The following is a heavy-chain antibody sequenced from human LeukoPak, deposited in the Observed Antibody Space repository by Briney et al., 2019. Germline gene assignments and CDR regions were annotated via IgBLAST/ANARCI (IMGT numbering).Heavy chain of an antibody. CDR1: GGSFSGYY. V-gene: IGHV4-34*01. CDR2: IYYSGST. J-gene: IGHJ4*02. Sequence: SETLSLTCAVYGGSFSGYYWSWIRQPPGKGLEWVGSIYYSGSTYYNPSLKSRVTISVDTSKNQFSLKLSSVTAADTAVYYCEGGPLRDYGESSDYWGQGTLVTVSS. CDR3: EGGPLRDYGESSDY. D-gene: IGHD4-17*01.